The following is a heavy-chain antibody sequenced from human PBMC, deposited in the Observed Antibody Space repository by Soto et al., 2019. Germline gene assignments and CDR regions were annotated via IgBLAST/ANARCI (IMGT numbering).Heavy chain of an antibody. CDR3: ARKSGWPKKWEWLFSMRGQVENWFDP. J-gene: IGHJ5*02. D-gene: IGHD3-3*01. CDR1: GYTFTSYD. V-gene: IGHV1-8*01. CDR2: MNPNSGNT. Sequence: ASVKVSCKASGYTFTSYDINWVRQATGQGLEWMGWMNPNSGNTGYAQKFQGRVTMTRNTSISTAYMELSSLRSEDTAVYYCARKSGWPKKWEWLFSMRGQVENWFDPWGQGTLVTVSS.